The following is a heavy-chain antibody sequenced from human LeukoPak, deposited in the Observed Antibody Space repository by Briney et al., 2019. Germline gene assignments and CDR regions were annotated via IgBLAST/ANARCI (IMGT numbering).Heavy chain of an antibody. J-gene: IGHJ4*02. CDR2: ISGSGATT. CDR1: GITFSSHA. V-gene: IGHV3-23*01. D-gene: IGHD1-1*01. CDR3: AKEDTTGMTPVLDY. Sequence: AGGSLRLSCAVSGITFSSHAISCVRQAPGKGLEWVSAISGSGATTYYADSVKGRFTISRDNSKNTLSLQMHSLRAEDTAVYYCAKEDTTGMTPVLDYWGQGTLVTVSS.